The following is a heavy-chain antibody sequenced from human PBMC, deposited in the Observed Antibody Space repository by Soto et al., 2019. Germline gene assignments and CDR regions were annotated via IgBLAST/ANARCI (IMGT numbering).Heavy chain of an antibody. V-gene: IGHV4-59*01. CDR2: IYYSGST. D-gene: IGHD3-9*01. CDR3: ERGHSVYYDILTGPQGGWFDP. Sequence: KTSETLSLTCTVSGGSISSYYWSWIRQPPGKGLEWIGYIYYSGSTNYNPSLKSRVTISVDTSKNQFSLKLSSVTAADTAVYYCERGHSVYYDILTGPQGGWFDPWGQGTLVTVSS. CDR1: GGSISSYY. J-gene: IGHJ5*02.